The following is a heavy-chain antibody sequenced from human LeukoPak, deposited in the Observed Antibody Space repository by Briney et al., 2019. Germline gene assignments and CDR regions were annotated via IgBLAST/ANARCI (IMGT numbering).Heavy chain of an antibody. V-gene: IGHV4-31*03. D-gene: IGHD6-19*01. CDR3: ARLGSSGWPYYYGMDV. Sequence: SETLSLTCTVSGGSISSGGYYWSWIRQHPGKGLEWIGYIYYSGSTNYNPSLKSRVTISVDTSKNQFSLKLSSVTAADTAVYYCARLGSSGWPYYYGMDVWGQGTTVTVSS. J-gene: IGHJ6*02. CDR2: IYYSGST. CDR1: GGSISSGGYY.